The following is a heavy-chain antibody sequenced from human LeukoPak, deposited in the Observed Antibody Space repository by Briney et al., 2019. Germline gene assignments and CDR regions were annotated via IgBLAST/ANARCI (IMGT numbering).Heavy chain of an antibody. V-gene: IGHV3-21*01. D-gene: IGHD3-22*01. Sequence: PGGSLRLSCAASGFTFSSYSMNWVRQAPGKGLEWVSSISSSSTYIYYADSVKGRLTISRDNAKNSQYLQMNSLRAEDTAVYYCASGWDGSGYYYFDYWGQGTLVTVSS. CDR3: ASGWDGSGYYYFDY. CDR1: GFTFSSYS. CDR2: ISSSSTYI. J-gene: IGHJ4*02.